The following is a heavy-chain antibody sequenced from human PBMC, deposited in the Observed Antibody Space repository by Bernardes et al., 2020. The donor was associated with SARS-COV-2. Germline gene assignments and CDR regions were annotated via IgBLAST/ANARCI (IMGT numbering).Heavy chain of an antibody. J-gene: IGHJ4*02. CDR2: INPSGGST. CDR1: GYTFTSHY. Sequence: ASVKVSCKASGYTFTSHYMHWVRQAPGQGLEWMGIINPSGGSTSYAQKFQGRVTMTRDTSTSTVYMELSSLRSEDTAVYYCARDSLQMVNAIDGFDYWGQGTLVTVSS. CDR3: ARDSLQMVNAIDGFDY. V-gene: IGHV1-46*01. D-gene: IGHD2-8*01.